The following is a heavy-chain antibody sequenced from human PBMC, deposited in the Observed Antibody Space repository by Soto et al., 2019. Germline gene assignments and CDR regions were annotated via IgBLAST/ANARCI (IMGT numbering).Heavy chain of an antibody. CDR1: GYTLTSYG. D-gene: IGHD3-16*01. V-gene: IGHV1-18*01. CDR2: ISAYNGNT. J-gene: IGHJ6*02. CDR3: ARAMGDWGTYYYYYGLDV. Sequence: ASGKVACKASGYTLTSYGISWVRQAPGQGLEWMGWISAYNGNTNYAQKLQGRVTMSADTSKNKFSLNLSSVTAADTAIYYCARAMGDWGTYYYYYGLDVWGQGTTVTVSS.